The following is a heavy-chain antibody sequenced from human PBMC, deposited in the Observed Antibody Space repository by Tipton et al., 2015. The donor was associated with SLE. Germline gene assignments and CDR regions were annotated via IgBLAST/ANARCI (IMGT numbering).Heavy chain of an antibody. D-gene: IGHD2-2*01. J-gene: IGHJ6*02. CDR3: ARGCSSSTCEPFYFFGMDV. Sequence: TLSLTCTVSGDSISNGDDYWSWIRQPPGKGLEWIGEINHGGSTNYNPSLKSRVTISVDTSKNQFSLKLSSVTAADTAVYYCARGCSSSTCEPFYFFGMDVWGQGTTVTVSS. V-gene: IGHV4-61*08. CDR1: GDSISNGDDY. CDR2: INHGGST.